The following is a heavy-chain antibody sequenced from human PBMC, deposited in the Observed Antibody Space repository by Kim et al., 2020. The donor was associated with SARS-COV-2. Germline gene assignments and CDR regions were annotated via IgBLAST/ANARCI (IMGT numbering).Heavy chain of an antibody. Sequence: GGSLRLSCAASGFIFNTYWMTWVRQAPGKGLEWVANIKKDGSEKYYVDSVKGRFTISRDNAKNSLFLQIDSLRAEDTAVYYCGSSVAAAGLGYYYYHGMDVWGRGPAVIVSS. J-gene: IGHJ6*02. CDR3: GSSVAAAGLGYYYYHGMDV. CDR2: IKKDGSEK. CDR1: GFIFNTYW. D-gene: IGHD6-13*01. V-gene: IGHV3-7*01.